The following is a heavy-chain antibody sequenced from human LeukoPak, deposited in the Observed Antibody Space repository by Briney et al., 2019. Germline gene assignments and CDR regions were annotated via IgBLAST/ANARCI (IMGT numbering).Heavy chain of an antibody. Sequence: PGGSLRLSCAASGFTFSSYWMHWVRQAPGKGLVWVSRINTDGSSTSYADSVKGRFTISRDNAKNTLYLQMNSLRAEDTAVYYCAKDLDYYDSSGYYDYWGQGTLVTVSS. V-gene: IGHV3-74*01. D-gene: IGHD3-22*01. CDR2: INTDGSST. CDR3: AKDLDYYDSSGYYDY. J-gene: IGHJ4*02. CDR1: GFTFSSYW.